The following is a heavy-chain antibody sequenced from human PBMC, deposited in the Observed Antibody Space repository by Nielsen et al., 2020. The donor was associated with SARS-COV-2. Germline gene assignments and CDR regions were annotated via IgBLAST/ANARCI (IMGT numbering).Heavy chain of an antibody. Sequence: RQAPGKGLEWVSYISTSSSYTNYADSVKGRFTISRDNAKNSLYLQMNSLRAEDTAVYYCARGLVHLVDWGQGTLVTVSS. V-gene: IGHV3-11*05. CDR3: ARGLVHLVD. CDR2: ISTSSSYT. D-gene: IGHD6-13*01. J-gene: IGHJ4*02.